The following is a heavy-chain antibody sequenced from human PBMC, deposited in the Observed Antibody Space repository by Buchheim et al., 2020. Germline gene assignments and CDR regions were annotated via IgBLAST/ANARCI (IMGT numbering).Heavy chain of an antibody. CDR3: ARDLLDDYGDYDWFDP. Sequence: QVQLVQSGAEVKKPGAPVKVSCKASGYTFTSYAMHWVRQAPGQRLEWMGWINAGNGNTKYSQKFQGRVTITRDTSASTAYMELSSLRSEDTAVYYCARDLLDDYGDYDWFDPWGQGTL. D-gene: IGHD4-17*01. CDR1: GYTFTSYA. J-gene: IGHJ5*02. V-gene: IGHV1-3*01. CDR2: INAGNGNT.